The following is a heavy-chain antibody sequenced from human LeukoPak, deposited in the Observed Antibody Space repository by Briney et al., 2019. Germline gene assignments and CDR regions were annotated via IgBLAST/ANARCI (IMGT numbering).Heavy chain of an antibody. CDR2: IIPIFGTA. D-gene: IGHD3-22*01. CDR1: GGTFSSYA. V-gene: IGHV1-69*05. Sequence: ASVKVSCKASGGTFSSYAISWVRQAPGQGLEWMGGIIPIFGTANYAQKFQGRVTITRDTSASTAYMELSSLRSEDTAVYYCARGENYDSRDEGGYWGQGTLVTVSS. CDR3: ARGENYDSRDEGGY. J-gene: IGHJ4*02.